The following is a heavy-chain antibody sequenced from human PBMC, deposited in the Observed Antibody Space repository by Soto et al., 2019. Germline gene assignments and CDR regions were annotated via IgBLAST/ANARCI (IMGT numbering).Heavy chain of an antibody. Sequence: SLRLSCAASGFTFSSYAMHWVRQAPGKGLEWVAAISYDGSNKYYADSVRGRFTISRDNSKKTLFLQMNSLRGEDTAVYYCARGPSSLTRFDYWGQGTLVTVSS. CDR3: ARGPSSLTRFDY. V-gene: IGHV3-30-3*01. D-gene: IGHD2-2*01. CDR2: ISYDGSNK. J-gene: IGHJ4*02. CDR1: GFTFSSYA.